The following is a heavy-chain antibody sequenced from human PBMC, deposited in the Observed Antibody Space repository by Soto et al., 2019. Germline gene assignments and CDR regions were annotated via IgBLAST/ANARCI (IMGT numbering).Heavy chain of an antibody. J-gene: IGHJ5*02. D-gene: IGHD6-6*01. CDR1: CYTFSNYG. CDR2: ISGYNGNT. CDR3: ARKSSSSSWFDP. V-gene: IGHV1-18*01. Sequence: SVKVSCKASCYTFSNYGISWVRQAPRQGLEWMGWISGYNGNTNYAQNLQGRVTMTTDPSTRTAYMDLRSLRSDDTAVYYCARKSSSSSWFDPWGQGTLVTVSS.